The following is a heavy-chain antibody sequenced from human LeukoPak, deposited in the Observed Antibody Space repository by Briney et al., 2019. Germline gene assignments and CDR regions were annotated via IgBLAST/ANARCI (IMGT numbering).Heavy chain of an antibody. D-gene: IGHD6-13*01. J-gene: IGHJ4*02. V-gene: IGHV3-15*01. CDR3: TTWQQLPHSYYFDY. Sequence: GGSLRLSCAASGFTFSNAWMSWVRQAPGKGLEWVGRIKSKTDGGTTDYAAPVKGRFTISRDDSKNTLYLQMNSLKTEDTAVYYCTTWQQLPHSYYFDYWGQGTLVTVSS. CDR2: IKSKTDGGTT. CDR1: GFTFSNAW.